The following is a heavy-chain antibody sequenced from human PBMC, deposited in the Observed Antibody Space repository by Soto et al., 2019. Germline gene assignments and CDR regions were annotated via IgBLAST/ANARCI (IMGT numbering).Heavy chain of an antibody. D-gene: IGHD3-22*01. J-gene: IGHJ5*02. CDR3: AREAEMGVHDSSGFYHNWFDP. Sequence: KPSETLSLTCTVSGDSISNGHHYWSWIRQPPGKGLEWIGYIYYRGSTYHNPSLNSRVIISIDTSKNQFSLNLSSVTAADTAVYYCAREAEMGVHDSSGFYHNWFDPWGQGTLVTVSS. V-gene: IGHV4-30-4*01. CDR1: GDSISNGHHY. CDR2: IYYRGST.